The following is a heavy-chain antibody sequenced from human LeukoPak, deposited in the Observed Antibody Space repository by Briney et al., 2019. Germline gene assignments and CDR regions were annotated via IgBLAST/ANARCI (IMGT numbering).Heavy chain of an antibody. Sequence: ASVKVSCKASGYTFTSYGISWVRQAPGQGLEWMGWISAYNDHTKYAQNLQGRVTMTTDTSTKTAYMEVRSLRSDDTAMYYCARGFPPRIYYDSSGYYSYFFDYWGQGTLVTVSS. CDR1: GYTFTSYG. V-gene: IGHV1-18*01. J-gene: IGHJ4*02. CDR2: ISAYNDHT. CDR3: ARGFPPRIYYDSSGYYSYFFDY. D-gene: IGHD3-22*01.